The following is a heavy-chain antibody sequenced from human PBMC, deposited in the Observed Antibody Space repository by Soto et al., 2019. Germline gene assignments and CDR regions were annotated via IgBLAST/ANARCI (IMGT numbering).Heavy chain of an antibody. CDR3: ARHVEDIVVVPAAIRGWYYGMDV. V-gene: IGHV4-59*01. CDR1: GDSITNYY. Sequence: PSETLSLTCTVSGDSITNYYWTWIRQPPGKGLEWMGCVHYTGSTNYNPSLKSRVTISVDTSKNQFSLKLTSVTAADTAVYYCARHVEDIVVVPAAIRGWYYGMDVWCQGTTVTVSS. D-gene: IGHD2-2*01. CDR2: VHYTGST. J-gene: IGHJ6*02.